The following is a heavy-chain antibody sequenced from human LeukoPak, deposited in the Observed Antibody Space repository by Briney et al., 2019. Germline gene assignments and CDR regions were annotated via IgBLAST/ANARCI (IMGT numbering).Heavy chain of an antibody. CDR3: ARDAFVVVPAAIPYYFDY. CDR1: GFTFRSYW. Sequence: GGSLRLSCAASGFTFRSYWMSWVRQAPGKGLEWVANIKQDGSEKYYVDSVKGRFTISRDNAKNSLYLQMNSLRAEDTAVYYCARDAFVVVPAAIPYYFDYWGQGTLVTVSS. CDR2: IKQDGSEK. D-gene: IGHD2-2*02. J-gene: IGHJ4*02. V-gene: IGHV3-7*01.